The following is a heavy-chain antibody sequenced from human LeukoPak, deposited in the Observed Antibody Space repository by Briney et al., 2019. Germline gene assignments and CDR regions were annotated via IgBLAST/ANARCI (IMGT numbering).Heavy chain of an antibody. CDR1: SYTFTSYG. CDR3: ARDLDSGSYFPYFDY. V-gene: IGHV1-18*01. Sequence: GASVKVSCKASSYTFTSYGISWVRQAPGQGLEWMGWISAYNGNTNYAQKLQGRVTMTTDTSTSTAYMELRSLRSDDTAVYYCARDLDSGSYFPYFDYWGQGTLVTVSS. CDR2: ISAYNGNT. J-gene: IGHJ4*02. D-gene: IGHD1-26*01.